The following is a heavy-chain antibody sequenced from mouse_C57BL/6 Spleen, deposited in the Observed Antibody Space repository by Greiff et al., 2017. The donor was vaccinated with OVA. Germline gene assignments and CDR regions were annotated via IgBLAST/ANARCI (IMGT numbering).Heavy chain of an antibody. CDR1: GYTFTDYY. CDR2: INPYNGGT. CDR3: ASYGSSLAWFAY. D-gene: IGHD1-1*01. V-gene: IGHV1-19*01. Sequence: EVQLQQSGPVLVKPGASVKMSCKASGYTFTDYYMNWVKQSHGKSLEWIGVINPYNGGTSYHQKFKGKATLTVDKSSSTAYMELNSLTSEDSAVYYCASYGSSLAWFAYWGQGTLVTVSA. J-gene: IGHJ3*01.